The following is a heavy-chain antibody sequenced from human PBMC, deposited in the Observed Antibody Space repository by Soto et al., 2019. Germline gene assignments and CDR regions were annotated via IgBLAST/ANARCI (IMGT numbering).Heavy chain of an antibody. CDR3: AREAPYPSYCSSTSCYGDYFDY. J-gene: IGHJ4*02. CDR1: GFTFSSYG. CDR2: IWYDGSNK. D-gene: IGHD2-2*01. V-gene: IGHV3-33*01. Sequence: QVQLVESGGGVVQPGRSLRLSCAASGFTFSSYGMHWVRQAPGKGLEWVAVIWYDGSNKYYADSVKGRFTISRDNSKNPLYLQMNSLRAEDTAVYYCAREAPYPSYCSSTSCYGDYFDYWGQGTLVTVSS.